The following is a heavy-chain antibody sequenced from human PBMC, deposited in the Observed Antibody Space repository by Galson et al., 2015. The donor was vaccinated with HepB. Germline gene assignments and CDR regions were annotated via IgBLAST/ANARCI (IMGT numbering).Heavy chain of an antibody. CDR3: TTVYYYDSSGYYYDFDY. D-gene: IGHD3-22*01. Sequence: SLRLSCAASGFTFSNAWMSWVRQAPGKGLEWVGRIKSKTDGGTTDYAAPVKGRFTISRDDSKNTLYLQMNSLKTEDTAVYYCTTVYYYDSSGYYYDFDYWGQGTLVTVSS. V-gene: IGHV3-15*01. CDR1: GFTFSNAW. CDR2: IKSKTDGGTT. J-gene: IGHJ4*02.